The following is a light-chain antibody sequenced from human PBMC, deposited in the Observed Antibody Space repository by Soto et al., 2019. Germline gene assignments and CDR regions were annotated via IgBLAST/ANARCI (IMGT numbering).Light chain of an antibody. CDR2: GAS. CDR3: QQYGSSPMYT. J-gene: IGKJ2*01. Sequence: EIVLTQSPGTLSLSPGERATLSCRASQSVSSSYLAWYQQKPGQAPRLLIYGASSRATGIPDRFSGXGSGTDFTLTISRLEPEDFAVYYCQQYGSSPMYTFGQGTKLEIK. V-gene: IGKV3-20*01. CDR1: QSVSSSY.